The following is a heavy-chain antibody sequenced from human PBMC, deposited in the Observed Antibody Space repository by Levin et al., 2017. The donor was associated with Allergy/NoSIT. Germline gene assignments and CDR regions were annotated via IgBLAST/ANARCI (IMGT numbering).Heavy chain of an antibody. V-gene: IGHV3-74*01. CDR3: ARHIVVVPAAETFDY. J-gene: IGHJ4*02. CDR2: IKSDGSST. D-gene: IGHD2-2*01. CDR1: GFTFSTSW. Sequence: GGSLRLSCVASGFTFSTSWMHWVRQVPGKGLVWLARIKSDGSSTRYADSVKGRFTISRDNAKNTLYLQMNSLRAEDTAVYYCARHIVVVPAAETFDYWGQGTLVAVSS.